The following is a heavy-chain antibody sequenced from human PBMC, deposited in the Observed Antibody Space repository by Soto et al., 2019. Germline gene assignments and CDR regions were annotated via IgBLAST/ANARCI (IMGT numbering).Heavy chain of an antibody. J-gene: IGHJ6*02. Sequence: SVKVSCKASGGTFSSYAISRVRQAPGQGLGWMGGIIPIFGTANYAQKFQGRVTITADESTSTAYMELSSLRSEDTAVYYCARVESIAARPKNYYYYGMDVWGQGTTVTVSS. CDR1: GGTFSSYA. CDR2: IIPIFGTA. CDR3: ARVESIAARPKNYYYYGMDV. V-gene: IGHV1-69*13. D-gene: IGHD6-6*01.